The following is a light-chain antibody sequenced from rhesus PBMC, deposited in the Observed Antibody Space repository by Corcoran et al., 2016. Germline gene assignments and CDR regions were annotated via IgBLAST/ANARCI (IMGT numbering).Light chain of an antibody. Sequence: DIQMTQSPSSVSASVGDRVTITCRASQGISSYLAWYQHKPGKAPNLLIYHATFLQNGVPSRFSGSGSGTEFTLTISSLQPEDFATYYCQQYNSLPMWTFGQGTKVEIK. V-gene: IGKV1-25*02. CDR3: QQYNSLPMWT. CDR1: QGISSY. CDR2: HAT. J-gene: IGKJ1*01.